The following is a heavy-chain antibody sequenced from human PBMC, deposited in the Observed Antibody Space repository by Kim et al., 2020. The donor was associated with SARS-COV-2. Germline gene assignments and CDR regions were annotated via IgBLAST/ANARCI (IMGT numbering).Heavy chain of an antibody. D-gene: IGHD3-22*01. V-gene: IGHV3-30*01. Sequence: VKGRFTISRDNAKNTLYLQMNSLRAEDTAVYYCARDYYDSSGYSNYGMDVWGQGTTVTVSS. CDR3: ARDYYDSSGYSNYGMDV. J-gene: IGHJ6*02.